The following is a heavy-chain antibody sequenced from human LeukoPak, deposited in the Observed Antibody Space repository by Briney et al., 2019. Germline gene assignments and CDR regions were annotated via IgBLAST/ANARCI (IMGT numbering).Heavy chain of an antibody. CDR3: ARDGVHCHWYLDL. D-gene: IGHD2-21*01. Sequence: PGGSLRLSCAASVFTASTNSMNWVRQAPGKGLEWVSILYSGSDTYYADSVKGRFTISRDSSKNILSLQMNNLRAEDTAVYYCARDGVHCHWYLDLCGRGTLVTVSS. V-gene: IGHV3-53*01. J-gene: IGHJ2*01. CDR1: VFTASTNS. CDR2: LYSGSDT.